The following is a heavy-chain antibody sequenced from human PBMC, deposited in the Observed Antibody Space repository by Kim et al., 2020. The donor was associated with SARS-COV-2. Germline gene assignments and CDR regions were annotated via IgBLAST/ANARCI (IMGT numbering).Heavy chain of an antibody. CDR1: GGSISSSNW. Sequence: SETLSLTCAVSGGSISSSNWWSWVRQPPGKGLEWIGEIYHSGSTNYNPSLKSRVTISVDKSKNQFSLKLSSVTAADTAVYYCARGPIVASDYYGMDVWGQGTTVTVSS. D-gene: IGHD5-12*01. CDR3: ARGPIVASDYYGMDV. J-gene: IGHJ6*02. CDR2: IYHSGST. V-gene: IGHV4-4*02.